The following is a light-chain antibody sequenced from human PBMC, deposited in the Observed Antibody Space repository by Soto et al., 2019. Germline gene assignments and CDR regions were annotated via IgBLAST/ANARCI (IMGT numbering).Light chain of an antibody. CDR3: QQYNSYSLT. CDR2: DAS. V-gene: IGKV1-5*01. CDR1: QSISSW. Sequence: DIQMTQSPSTLSASVGDRVTITCRASQSISSWLAWYQQKPGKAPKLLIYDASSLESGVPARFSGSGSGTEFTLTISSLQPDDFATYYCQQYNSYSLTFGGGTKVEIK. J-gene: IGKJ4*01.